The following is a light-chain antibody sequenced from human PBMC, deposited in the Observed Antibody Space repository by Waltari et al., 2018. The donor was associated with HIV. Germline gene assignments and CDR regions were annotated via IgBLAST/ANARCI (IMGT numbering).Light chain of an antibody. CDR3: QSYDSSLSGGV. CDR1: SSNIGAGYD. Sequence: QSVLTQPPSVSGAPGQKVTISCTGSSSNIGAGYDVHWYQQLPGTAPKLLIYGNSHRPSGVPDRFSGSKSGTSASLAIPGLQAEDEADYYCQSYDSSLSGGVFGGGTKLTVL. V-gene: IGLV1-40*01. CDR2: GNS. J-gene: IGLJ2*01.